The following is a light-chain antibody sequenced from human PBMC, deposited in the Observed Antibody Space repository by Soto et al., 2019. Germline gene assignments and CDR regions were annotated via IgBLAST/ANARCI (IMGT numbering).Light chain of an antibody. Sequence: TVMTQFPATLSVSPGERATLSCRASQYVSTNLAWYQQQPGQPPRLLIYDISNRATGIPARFSGSGSETDFALTITSLQSEDFAVYYCQQYYTWPLTFGGGTKVEIK. CDR3: QQYYTWPLT. V-gene: IGKV3D-15*01. CDR1: QYVSTN. J-gene: IGKJ4*02. CDR2: DIS.